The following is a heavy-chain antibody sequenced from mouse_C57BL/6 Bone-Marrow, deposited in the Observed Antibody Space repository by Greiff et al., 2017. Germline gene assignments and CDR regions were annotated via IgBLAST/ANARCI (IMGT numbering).Heavy chain of an antibody. CDR1: GYAFRSSW. J-gene: IGHJ3*01. D-gene: IGHD1-1*01. CDR2: IYPGDGDT. V-gene: IGHV1-82*01. Sequence: QVQLQQSGPELVKPGASVKISCKASGYAFRSSWMNWVKQRPGKGLEWIWRIYPGDGDTNYNGKFKGKATLTADTSSSTAYMQLSSLTAEDSAVYFCARLLPGAYWGQGTLVTVSA. CDR3: ARLLPGAY.